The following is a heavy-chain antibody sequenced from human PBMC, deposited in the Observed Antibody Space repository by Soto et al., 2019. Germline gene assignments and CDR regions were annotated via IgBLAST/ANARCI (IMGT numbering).Heavy chain of an antibody. J-gene: IGHJ4*02. CDR1: GGSISSGDHF. Sequence: QVQLQESGPGLVKPSQTLSLTCTVSGGSISSGDHFWSWIRQSPGKGLESIVYMYYSGTIYYNPSLKSRITTSVNTFNNQFSLNLASVTAADTAVYYCARGRGYGYGIDFWGQGALVTVSS. CDR2: MYYSGTI. V-gene: IGHV4-30-4*01. CDR3: ARGRGYGYGIDF. D-gene: IGHD5-18*01.